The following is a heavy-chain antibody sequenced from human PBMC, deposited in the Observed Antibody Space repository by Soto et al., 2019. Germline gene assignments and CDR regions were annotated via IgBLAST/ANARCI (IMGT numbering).Heavy chain of an antibody. V-gene: IGHV3-21*01. CDR2: ISSSSSYI. CDR1: GFTFSSYS. D-gene: IGHD3-22*01. J-gene: IGHJ4*02. Sequence: EVQLVESGGGLVKPGGSLRLSCAASGFTFSSYSMNWVRQAPWKGLEWVSSISSSSSYIYYADSVKGRFTISRDNAKNSLYMKMNSLRAEDTAVYYCARDLDPYYYDSSGYYGYWGQGTLVTVSS. CDR3: ARDLDPYYYDSSGYYGY.